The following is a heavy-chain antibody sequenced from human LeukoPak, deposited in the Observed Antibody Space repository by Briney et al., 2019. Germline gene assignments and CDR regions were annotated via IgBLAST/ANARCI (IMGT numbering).Heavy chain of an antibody. V-gene: IGHV5-51*01. CDR2: VYPTDSGP. D-gene: IGHD2/OR15-2a*01. Sequence: GAYRKISCDGSGYRFTGYWIGWVRQVPGRGLERKGIVYPTDSGPRYISSFRGLVTISADKSINTAFLQWSSLKASDTAIYYCARRPFLTGPKGAFDIWGQGTRVTVS. CDR3: ARRPFLTGPKGAFDI. CDR1: GYRFTGYW. J-gene: IGHJ3*02.